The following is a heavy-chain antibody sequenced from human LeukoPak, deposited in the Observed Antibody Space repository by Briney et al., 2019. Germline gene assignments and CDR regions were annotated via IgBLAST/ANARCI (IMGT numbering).Heavy chain of an antibody. CDR2: IRQDGGEK. J-gene: IGHJ6*02. Sequence: GGSLRLSCAASGFTFSSYWMSWVRQAPGKGLEWVANIRQDGGEKYYVDSVKGRFTISRDNAKNSLYLQMNSLRAEDTAVYYCARTPSSSWPYPNFYYYNGMDVWGQGTTVTVSS. CDR1: GFTFSSYW. D-gene: IGHD6-13*01. V-gene: IGHV3-7*04. CDR3: ARTPSSSWPYPNFYYYNGMDV.